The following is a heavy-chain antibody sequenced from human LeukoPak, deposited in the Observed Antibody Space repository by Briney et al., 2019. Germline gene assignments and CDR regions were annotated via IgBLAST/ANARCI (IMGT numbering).Heavy chain of an antibody. Sequence: GGSLRLSCAASGFTFSSYGMHWVRQAPGKGLEWVAVIWYDGSNRYYADSVKGRFTISRDNSKNTLYLQMNSLRAEDTAVYYCAAPDYYDSSGYPPISWFDPWGQGTLVTVSS. V-gene: IGHV3-33*01. CDR1: GFTFSSYG. D-gene: IGHD3-22*01. CDR2: IWYDGSNR. CDR3: AAPDYYDSSGYPPISWFDP. J-gene: IGHJ5*02.